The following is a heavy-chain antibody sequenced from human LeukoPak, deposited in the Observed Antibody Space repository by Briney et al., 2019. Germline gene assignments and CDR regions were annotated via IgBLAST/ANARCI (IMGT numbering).Heavy chain of an antibody. Sequence: GGSLRLSCAASGFTFSSYSINWVRQAPGKGLEWVSYISGSGSSIYYADSVKGRFTISRDNSKNTLYLQMNSLRAEDTAVYYCARLSGGDARWDHFDCWGQGTLVTVSS. CDR1: GFTFSSYS. J-gene: IGHJ4*02. V-gene: IGHV3-48*01. D-gene: IGHD3-16*01. CDR2: ISGSGSSI. CDR3: ARLSGGDARWDHFDC.